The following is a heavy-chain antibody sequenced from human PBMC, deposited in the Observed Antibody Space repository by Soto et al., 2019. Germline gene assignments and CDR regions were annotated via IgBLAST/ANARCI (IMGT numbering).Heavy chain of an antibody. Sequence: QVRPQQWGAGLLKPSETLSLTCAIYGASFSGYHWSWIRQPPGKGLEWIGEINHSGITVYKPSLKSRVSISVDTSKNQLSLKLSSVTAADTAVYYCARSPTFYDYVWGNATYWGRGTLVTVSS. D-gene: IGHD3-16*01. CDR2: INHSGIT. CDR1: GASFSGYH. CDR3: ARSPTFYDYVWGNATY. V-gene: IGHV4-34*01. J-gene: IGHJ4*02.